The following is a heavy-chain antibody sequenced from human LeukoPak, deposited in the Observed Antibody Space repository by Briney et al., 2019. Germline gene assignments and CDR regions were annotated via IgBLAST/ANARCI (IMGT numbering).Heavy chain of an antibody. D-gene: IGHD6-13*01. V-gene: IGHV1-69*06. CDR2: IIPIFGTA. Sequence: ASVKASCKASGGTFSSYAISWVRQAPGQGLEWMGGIIPIFGTANYAQKFQGRVTITADKSMSTAYMELRSLRSEDTAVYYCARRAAAGPEFDYWGQGTLVTVSS. J-gene: IGHJ4*02. CDR3: ARRAAAGPEFDY. CDR1: GGTFSSYA.